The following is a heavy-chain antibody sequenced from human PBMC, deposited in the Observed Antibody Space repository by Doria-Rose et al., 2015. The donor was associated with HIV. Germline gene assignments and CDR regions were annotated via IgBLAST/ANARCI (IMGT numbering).Heavy chain of an antibody. CDR3: ARIKSSRWYHKYYFDF. V-gene: IGHV2-26*01. J-gene: IGHJ4*02. CDR1: GVSLSSPGMG. CDR2: IFSDDER. D-gene: IGHD6-13*01. Sequence: QVTLKESGPGLVKPTETLTLTCTVSGVSLSSPGMGVSWIRQPPGKALEWLANIFSDDERSYKTSLKSRLTISRVTSKSQVVLTMTDMDPVDTATYYCARIKSSRWYHKYYFDFWGQGTLVIVSA.